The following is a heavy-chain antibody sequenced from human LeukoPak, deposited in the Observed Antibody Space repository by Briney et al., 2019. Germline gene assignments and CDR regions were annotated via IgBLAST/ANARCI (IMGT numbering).Heavy chain of an antibody. CDR3: ARLGPDGLDGYAVADY. Sequence: SETLSLTCTVSGGSISSSSYYWGWIRQPPGKGLEWIVSIYYSGSTYYNPSLRSRVTISVNTSKNQFSLKLSSVTAADTAVYYCARLGPDGLDGYAVADYWGQGTLVTVSS. CDR1: GGSISSSSYY. D-gene: IGHD1-1*01. J-gene: IGHJ4*02. CDR2: IYYSGST. V-gene: IGHV4-39*01.